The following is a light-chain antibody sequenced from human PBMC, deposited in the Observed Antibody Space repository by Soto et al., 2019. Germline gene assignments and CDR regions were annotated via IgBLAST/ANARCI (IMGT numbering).Light chain of an antibody. CDR2: GAS. CDR1: QSLSNSF. J-gene: IGKJ4*01. Sequence: EIVLPQSPGTLSLSPGERATLSCRASQSLSNSFIAWYQQKPGQAPRLLIYGASTRATGIPPRFSGSGSGTDFTLTINSLEPEDFAVYFRHQRAGWPPTFGGGTKVDIK. CDR3: HQRAGWPPT. V-gene: IGKV3-11*01.